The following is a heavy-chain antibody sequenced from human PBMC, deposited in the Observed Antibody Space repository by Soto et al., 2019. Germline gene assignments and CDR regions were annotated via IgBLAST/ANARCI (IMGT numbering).Heavy chain of an antibody. V-gene: IGHV1-3*01. D-gene: IGHD3-3*01. CDR3: ARGPKSGHYFLSFFYY. Sequence: QVQLVQSGAEVRKPGASVKVSCKASGYTFTNFAMHWVRQAPGQRLEWMGWINAGNDNTKYSQKFQGRVSITRDTXAXRAYMELRSLRSEDTAMYYCARGPKSGHYFLSFFYYWGQGTLVTVSS. CDR2: INAGNDNT. CDR1: GYTFTNFA. J-gene: IGHJ4*02.